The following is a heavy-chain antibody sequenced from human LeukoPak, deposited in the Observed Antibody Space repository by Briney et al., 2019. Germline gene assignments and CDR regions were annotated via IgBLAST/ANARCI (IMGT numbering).Heavy chain of an antibody. J-gene: IGHJ4*02. Sequence: PGGSLRLSCAASGFTFSTNGMNWVRQAPGKGLVWVSHINGDGSSPTYADSVKGRFNISRDNAKNTLYLQMNSLRAEDTALYYCARDRSYYGSGRAFDYWGQGTLVTVSS. CDR2: INGDGSSP. D-gene: IGHD3-10*01. V-gene: IGHV3-74*01. CDR1: GFTFSTNG. CDR3: ARDRSYYGSGRAFDY.